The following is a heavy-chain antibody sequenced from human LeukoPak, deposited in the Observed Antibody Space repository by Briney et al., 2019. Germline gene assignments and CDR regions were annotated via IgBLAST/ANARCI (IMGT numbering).Heavy chain of an antibody. CDR2: IYTSGST. J-gene: IGHJ6*03. V-gene: IGHV4-61*02. Sequence: PSQTLSLTCTVSGGSISSGSYYWSWIRQPAGKGLEWIGRIYTSGSTNYNPSLKSRVTISVDTSKNQFSLKLSSVTAAGTAVYYCARDRVGGSSYYYYYYYMDVWGKGTTVTVSS. CDR1: GGSISSGSYY. D-gene: IGHD3-16*01. CDR3: ARDRVGGSSYYYYYYYMDV.